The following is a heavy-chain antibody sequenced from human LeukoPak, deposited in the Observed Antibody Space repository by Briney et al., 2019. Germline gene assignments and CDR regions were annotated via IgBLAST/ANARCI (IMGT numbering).Heavy chain of an antibody. CDR1: GYSFTSYW. CDR3: AKYDLVGPYFDSSGYQPLDH. D-gene: IGHD3-22*01. V-gene: IGHV5-51*01. CDR2: IYPDDSNT. Sequence: GESLKISCKGSGYSFTSYWIGWVRQMPGKGLEWMGIIYPDDSNTKYSPSFQGQVTISADKSISSAYLQWRSLKASDTAMYYCAKYDLVGPYFDSSGYQPLDHWGQGTLVTVSS. J-gene: IGHJ4*02.